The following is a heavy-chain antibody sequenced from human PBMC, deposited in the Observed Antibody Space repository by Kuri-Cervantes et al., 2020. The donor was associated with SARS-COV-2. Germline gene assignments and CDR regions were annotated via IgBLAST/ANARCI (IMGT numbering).Heavy chain of an antibody. Sequence: LRLSCTVSGVSVTTFGSYWTWIRQPPGKGLEWVGYIYYNGSTYYNPSLRSRVIVSVDRSKNQFSLKLSSVTAADTAVYYCAGFLKGIVGGKKYYFDYWGQGTLVTVSS. CDR3: AGFLKGIVGGKKYYFDY. CDR1: GVSVTTFGSY. D-gene: IGHD3-16*01. CDR2: IYYNGST. J-gene: IGHJ4*02. V-gene: IGHV4-31*02.